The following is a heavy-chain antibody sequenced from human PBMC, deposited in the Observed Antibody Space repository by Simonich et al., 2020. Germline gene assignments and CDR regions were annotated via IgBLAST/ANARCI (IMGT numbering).Heavy chain of an antibody. V-gene: IGHV3-23*01. D-gene: IGHD3-22*01. J-gene: IGHJ3*02. CDR3: AKDLGERITMIVVVIDAFDI. CDR2: ISGSGGST. CDR1: GFTFSSYA. Sequence: GGGLVQPGGSLRLSCAASGFTFSSYAMSWVRQATGKGLEWVSAISGSGGSTYYEDSVKGRFTISRDNSKNTLYLQMNSLRAEDTAVYYCAKDLGERITMIVVVIDAFDIWGQGTMVTVSS.